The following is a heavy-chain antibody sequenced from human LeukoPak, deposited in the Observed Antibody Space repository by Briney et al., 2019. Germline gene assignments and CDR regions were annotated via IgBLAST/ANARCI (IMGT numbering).Heavy chain of an antibody. CDR1: GGSISSSYW. D-gene: IGHD3-10*01. V-gene: IGHV4-4*02. CDR2: VYHSGST. J-gene: IGHJ5*02. Sequence: SETLSLTCAVSGGSISSSYWWSWVRQPPGKGLEWIGEVYHSGSTNYNPSLKSRVTMSVDTSKNQFSLKLSSVTAADTAVYYCARDDGSGSYPRDWFDPWGQGTLVTVSS. CDR3: ARDDGSGSYPRDWFDP.